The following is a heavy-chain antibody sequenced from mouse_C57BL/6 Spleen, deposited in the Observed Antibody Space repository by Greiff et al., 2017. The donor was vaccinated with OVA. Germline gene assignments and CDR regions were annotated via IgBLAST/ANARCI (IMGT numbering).Heavy chain of an antibody. CDR3: ARRGYYGSSLYWYFDV. V-gene: IGHV5-17*01. Sequence: EVQGVESGGGLVKPGGSLKLSCAASGFTFSDYGMHWVRQAPEKGLEWVAYISSGSSTIYYADTVKGRFTISRDNAKSTLFLQMTSLRSEDTAMYYCARRGYYGSSLYWYFDVWGTGTTVTVSS. D-gene: IGHD1-1*01. CDR2: ISSGSSTI. J-gene: IGHJ1*03. CDR1: GFTFSDYG.